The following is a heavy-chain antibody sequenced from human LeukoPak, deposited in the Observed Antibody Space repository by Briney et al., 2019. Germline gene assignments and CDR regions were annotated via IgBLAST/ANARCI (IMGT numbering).Heavy chain of an antibody. J-gene: IGHJ5*02. CDR1: GDSISSYY. CDR2: ILYSGTT. Sequence: SETLSLTCTVSGDSISSYYWSWIRQSPGKGLEWIGYILYSGTTKYNPSLKSRVTISIDTSNNQFSLRLSSVTAADTALYYCARDSGKYCRGGSCYVNWFEHWGQGILVTVSS. D-gene: IGHD2-15*01. V-gene: IGHV4-59*01. CDR3: ARDSGKYCRGGSCYVNWFEH.